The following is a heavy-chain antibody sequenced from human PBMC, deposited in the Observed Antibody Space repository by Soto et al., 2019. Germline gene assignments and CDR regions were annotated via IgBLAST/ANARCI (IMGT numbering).Heavy chain of an antibody. Sequence: SVKVSCKASGGTFSSYAISWVRQAPGQGLEWMGGIIPIFGTANYAQKFQGRVTITADESTSTAYMELSSLRSEDTAVYYCARASKAKGSYDLYYFDYWGQGTLVTVSS. D-gene: IGHD1-26*01. CDR1: GGTFSSYA. J-gene: IGHJ4*02. CDR2: IIPIFGTA. V-gene: IGHV1-69*13. CDR3: ARASKAKGSYDLYYFDY.